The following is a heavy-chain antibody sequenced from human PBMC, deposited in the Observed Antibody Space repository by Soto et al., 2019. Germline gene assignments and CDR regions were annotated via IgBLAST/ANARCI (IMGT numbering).Heavy chain of an antibody. J-gene: IGHJ4*02. V-gene: IGHV3-33*01. CDR3: ARDPEKREKDYYFDY. Sequence: QVQLVESGGGVVQPGRSLRLSCAASGFTFSSYGMHWVRQAPGKGLEWVAVIWYDGSNKYYADSVKGRFTISRDNSKNPLYLQMNSLRAEDTAVYYCARDPEKREKDYYFDYWGQGTLVTVSS. CDR2: IWYDGSNK. CDR1: GFTFSSYG. D-gene: IGHD2-15*01.